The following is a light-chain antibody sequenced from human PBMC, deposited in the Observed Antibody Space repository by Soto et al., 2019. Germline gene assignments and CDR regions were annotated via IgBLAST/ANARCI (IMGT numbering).Light chain of an antibody. CDR1: QSVRTY. J-gene: IGKJ4*01. Sequence: EVVLTQSPATLSLSPGERATLSCRASQSVRTYLAWYQQKPGQAPRLLIHDVSDRATGIPARFSGSGSGTDFTLTISSLEPEDFAVYYCQQYGSSPLTFGGGTKVEIK. CDR2: DVS. V-gene: IGKV3-11*01. CDR3: QQYGSSPLT.